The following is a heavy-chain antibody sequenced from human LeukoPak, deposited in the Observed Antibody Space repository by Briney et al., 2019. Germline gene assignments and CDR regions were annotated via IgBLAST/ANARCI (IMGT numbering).Heavy chain of an antibody. CDR3: ARARTATLWFGELLGY. CDR1: GFTFSSYA. V-gene: IGHV3-23*01. CDR2: ISGSGGST. Sequence: GSLRLSCAASGFTFSSYAMSWVRQAPGKGLEWVSAISGSGGSTYYADSVKGRFTISRDNSKNTLYLQMNSLRAEDTAVYYCARARTATLWFGELLGYWGQGTLVTVSS. J-gene: IGHJ4*02. D-gene: IGHD3-10*01.